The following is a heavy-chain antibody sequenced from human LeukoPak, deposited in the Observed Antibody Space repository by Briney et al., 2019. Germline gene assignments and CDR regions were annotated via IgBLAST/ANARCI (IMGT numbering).Heavy chain of an antibody. Sequence: ASVKVSCKASGYTFTSYGISWVRQAPGQGLERMGWISAYNGNTNYTQKVQGRVSMTTDTPTSTAYLELRSLRSDDTAVYYCARDGRSGSYQFDYWGQGTLVTVSS. V-gene: IGHV1-18*01. CDR1: GYTFTSYG. J-gene: IGHJ4*02. D-gene: IGHD1-26*01. CDR2: ISAYNGNT. CDR3: ARDGRSGSYQFDY.